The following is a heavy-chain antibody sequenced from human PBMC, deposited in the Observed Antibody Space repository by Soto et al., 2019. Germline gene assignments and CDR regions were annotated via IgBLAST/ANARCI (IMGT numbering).Heavy chain of an antibody. D-gene: IGHD3-10*01. Sequence: GGSLRLSCAASGFRFSRYGMHWVRQAPGKGLEWVAEISFDGTNEYYAESVKGRFSVSRDNANNTLHLEMNSLGPEDTAVYFCATGRRTRFDPWGQGTLVTVS. V-gene: IGHV3-30*03. J-gene: IGHJ5*02. CDR1: GFRFSRYG. CDR3: ATGRRTRFDP. CDR2: ISFDGTNE.